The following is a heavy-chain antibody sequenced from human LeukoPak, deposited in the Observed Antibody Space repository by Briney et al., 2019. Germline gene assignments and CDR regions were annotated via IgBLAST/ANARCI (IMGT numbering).Heavy chain of an antibody. Sequence: GGSLRLTCAASGFTFSSYWMHWVRQAPGKGLVWVSRINSDGSSTSYADSVKGRFTISRDNAKNTLYLQMNSLRAEDTAVYYCARERVGASMDVWGQGATVSVSS. D-gene: IGHD1-26*01. CDR3: ARERVGASMDV. CDR2: INSDGSST. CDR1: GFTFSSYW. J-gene: IGHJ6*02. V-gene: IGHV3-74*01.